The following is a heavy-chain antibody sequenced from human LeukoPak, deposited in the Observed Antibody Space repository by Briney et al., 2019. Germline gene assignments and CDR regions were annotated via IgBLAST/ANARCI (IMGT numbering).Heavy chain of an antibody. D-gene: IGHD3-3*01. V-gene: IGHV1-18*01. CDR3: ARVSVLVRNYYYYGMDV. CDR1: GYTFTSYG. J-gene: IGHJ6*02. Sequence: GASVKVSCKASGYTFTSYGISWVRQAPGQGLEWMGWISAYNGNTNYAQKLQGRVTMTTDTSTSTAYMELRSLRSDDTAVYYCARVSVLVRNYYYYGMDVWGQGTTVTVSS. CDR2: ISAYNGNT.